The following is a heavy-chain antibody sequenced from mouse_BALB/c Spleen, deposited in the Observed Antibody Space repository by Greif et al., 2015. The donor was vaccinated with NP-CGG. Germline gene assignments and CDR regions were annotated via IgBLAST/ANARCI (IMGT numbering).Heavy chain of an antibody. CDR2: ISSGGSYT. CDR1: GFTFSSYA. V-gene: IGHV5-9-4*01. J-gene: IGHJ3*01. CDR3: AGPTGPIAY. Sequence: EVQGVESGGGLVKPGGSLKLSCAASGFTFSSYAMSWVRQSPEKRLEWVAEISSGGSYTYYPDTVTGRFTISRDSAKNTLYLEMSSLRSEDTAMYYCAGPTGPIAYWGQGTLVTVSA. D-gene: IGHD4-1*02.